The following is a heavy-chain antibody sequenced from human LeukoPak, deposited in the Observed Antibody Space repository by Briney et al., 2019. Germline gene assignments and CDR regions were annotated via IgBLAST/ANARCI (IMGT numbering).Heavy chain of an antibody. J-gene: IGHJ6*03. V-gene: IGHV4-59*12. CDR1: GGSISSYY. CDR2: IYYSGYT. D-gene: IGHD5-12*01. Sequence: SETLSLTCTVSGGSISSYYWSWIRQPPGKGLEWIGDIYYSGYTNYNPSLKSRVTISVDTSKNQFSLKLSSVAAADTAVYYCARRGYSGYVGYYYYYMDVWGKGTTVTISS. CDR3: ARRGYSGYVGYYYYYMDV.